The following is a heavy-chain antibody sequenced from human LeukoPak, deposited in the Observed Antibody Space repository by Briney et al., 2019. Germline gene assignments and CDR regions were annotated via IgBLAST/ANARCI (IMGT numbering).Heavy chain of an antibody. CDR3: ASTMTTVTTSYYYYMAV. V-gene: IGHV1-18*01. CDR1: GYTFTSYG. CDR2: ISAYNGNT. Sequence: ASVKGSCKASGYTFTSYGISWVRQAPGQGLEWMGWISAYNGNTNYAQKLQGRVTMTTDTSTSTAYMELRSLRSDDTAVYYCASTMTTVTTSYYYYMAVWGKGTTVTVSS. J-gene: IGHJ6*03. D-gene: IGHD4-17*01.